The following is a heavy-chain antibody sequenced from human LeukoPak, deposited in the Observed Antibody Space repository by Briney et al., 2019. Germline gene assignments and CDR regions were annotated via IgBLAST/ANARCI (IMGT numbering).Heavy chain of an antibody. J-gene: IGHJ4*02. V-gene: IGHV3-48*01. Sequence: AGGSLRLSCAASGFNFSTYPTNWVRQAPGEGLEWVSYISISGSTIYYADSVKGRFTISRDNAKNSLYLQMNSLRAEDTAVYYCATYRGSWSFDYWGQGTLVSVSS. CDR2: ISISGSTI. CDR1: GFNFSTYP. D-gene: IGHD6-13*01. CDR3: ATYRGSWSFDY.